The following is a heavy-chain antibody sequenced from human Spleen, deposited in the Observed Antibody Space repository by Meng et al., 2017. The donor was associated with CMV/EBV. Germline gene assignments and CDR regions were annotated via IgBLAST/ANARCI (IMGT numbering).Heavy chain of an antibody. J-gene: IGHJ6*02. V-gene: IGHV4-59*01. CDR3: ARDSPAGLPPYYYGADV. CDR1: GGSINSYY. Sequence: ETLSLTCTVSGGSINSYYWSWIRQPPGKGLEWIGYIYYGGSTNYNPSLKSRVTISGDTSKNQLSLNLSSVTAADTAVYYCARDSPAGLPPYYYGADVWGQGTTVTVSS. CDR2: IYYGGST. D-gene: IGHD5-18*01.